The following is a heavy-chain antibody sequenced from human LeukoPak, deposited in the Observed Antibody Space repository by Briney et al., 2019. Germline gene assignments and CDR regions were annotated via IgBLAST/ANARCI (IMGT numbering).Heavy chain of an antibody. CDR1: GFTFSRSA. J-gene: IGHJ2*01. V-gene: IGHV3-23*01. Sequence: GGSLRLSCAASGFTFSRSAMSWVRQAPGKGLEWLAAISGAGDSTYYADSVKGRFTISRDNSENTVYLQMNSLRADEAAVYYCARDFWDDFEYFDLWGRGTLVTVSS. CDR3: ARDFWDDFEYFDL. D-gene: IGHD3-3*01. CDR2: ISGAGDST.